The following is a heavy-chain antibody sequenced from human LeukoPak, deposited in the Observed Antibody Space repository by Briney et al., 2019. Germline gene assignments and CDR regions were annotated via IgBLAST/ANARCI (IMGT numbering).Heavy chain of an antibody. V-gene: IGHV4-34*01. CDR2: INHSGST. CDR1: GGSFSGYY. D-gene: IGHD6-6*01. CDR3: ARIAARRRDGFDI. J-gene: IGHJ3*02. Sequence: SETLSLTCAVYGGSFSGYYWSWIRQPPGKGLEWIGEINHSGSTNYNPSLKSRVPISVDTSKNQFSLKLSSVAAADTAVYYCARIAARRRDGFDIWGQGTMVSVSS.